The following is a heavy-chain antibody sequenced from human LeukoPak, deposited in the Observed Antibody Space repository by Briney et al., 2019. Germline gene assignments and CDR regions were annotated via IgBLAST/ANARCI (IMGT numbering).Heavy chain of an antibody. J-gene: IGHJ4*02. D-gene: IGHD1-26*01. CDR3: AHSPSSGSYFDY. CDR1: GFSLSTRGVG. Sequence: SGPTLVNPTQTLTLTCIFSGFSLSTRGVGVGWLRQPPGKALKWLALIYWDDDKRYSPTLKSRLTITKDTSKNQVVLTMTNMDPVDTATYYCAHSPSSGSYFDYWGQGTLVTVSS. V-gene: IGHV2-5*02. CDR2: IYWDDDK.